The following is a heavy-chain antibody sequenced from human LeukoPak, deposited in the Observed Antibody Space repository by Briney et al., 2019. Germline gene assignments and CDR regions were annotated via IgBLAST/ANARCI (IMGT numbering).Heavy chain of an antibody. V-gene: IGHV1-2*02. J-gene: IGHJ4*02. CDR1: GYTLTGYY. Sequence: ASVKVSCKASGYTLTGYYMHWVRQAPGQGLEWMGWINPNSGGTNYAQKFQGRVTMTRDTSISTAYMELSRLRSDDTAVYYCARWVGATLYYFDYWGQGTLVTVSS. D-gene: IGHD1-26*01. CDR3: ARWVGATLYYFDY. CDR2: INPNSGGT.